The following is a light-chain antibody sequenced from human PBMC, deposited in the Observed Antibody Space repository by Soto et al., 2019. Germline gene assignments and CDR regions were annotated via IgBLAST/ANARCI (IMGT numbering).Light chain of an antibody. CDR2: DAS. Sequence: EIVLTQSPVTLSLSPGERATLSFRVSLSAISYLAWYQHRPGQAPRLLIYDASNRATVIPARFSGSGSGTDFTLTIDNLEPEDFAIYYCQQRNNWPPITFGQGTRLE. V-gene: IGKV3-11*01. J-gene: IGKJ5*01. CDR1: LSAISY. CDR3: QQRNNWPPIT.